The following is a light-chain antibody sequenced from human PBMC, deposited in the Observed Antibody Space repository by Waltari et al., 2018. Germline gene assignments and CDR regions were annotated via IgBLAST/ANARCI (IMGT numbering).Light chain of an antibody. J-gene: IGKJ1*01. V-gene: IGKV3-20*01. CDR2: GAS. CDR1: QNIGNY. CDR3: QHHVRLPAT. Sequence: PGGRATLSCRASQNIGNYLAWYQQKPGQAPRRLIYGASSRAAGIPDRFSGSGSGADFSLTISRLEPEDFAVYYCQHHVRLPATFGQGTKV.